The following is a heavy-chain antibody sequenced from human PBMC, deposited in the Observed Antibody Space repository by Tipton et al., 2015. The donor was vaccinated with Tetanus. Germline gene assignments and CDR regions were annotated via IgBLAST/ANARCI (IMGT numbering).Heavy chain of an antibody. Sequence: GSLRLSCAASGFTFSDYGMSWVRQAPGKGLEWVSSISGSGVQTNYADSVKGRFTVSRDNAKNTVYLQMNSLRAEDTAVYFCARRSLTNYGLDVWGQGTPVTVSS. CDR1: GFTFSDYG. CDR3: ARRSLTNYGLDV. J-gene: IGHJ6*02. CDR2: ISGSGVQT. D-gene: IGHD1-1*01. V-gene: IGHV3-23*01.